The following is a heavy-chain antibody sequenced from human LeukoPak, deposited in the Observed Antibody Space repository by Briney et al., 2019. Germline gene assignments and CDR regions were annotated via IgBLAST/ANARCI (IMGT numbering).Heavy chain of an antibody. CDR2: IYSGGST. CDR3: ARALADIAVVAIDY. CDR1: GFTFSSYA. D-gene: IGHD6-19*01. J-gene: IGHJ4*02. Sequence: AGGSLILSCTASGFTFSSYAMNWVRQAPGKGLEWVSVIYSGGSTYSADSVKGRFTISRDNSKNTLYLQMNSLRAEDTAVYYCARALADIAVVAIDYWGQGTLVTVSS. V-gene: IGHV3-66*01.